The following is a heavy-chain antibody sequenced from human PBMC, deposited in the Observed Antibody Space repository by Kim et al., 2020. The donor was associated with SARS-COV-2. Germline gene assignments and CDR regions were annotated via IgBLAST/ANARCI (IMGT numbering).Heavy chain of an antibody. J-gene: IGHJ4*02. V-gene: IGHV3-23*01. CDR2: IRGSGSST. Sequence: GGSLRLSCAASAFTFNRYAMSWVRQGPGKGLEWVSAIRGSGSSTFYADSVKGRFTISRDNSKNTLYLQMHSLRAEDTAVYYCAKGAETYSEYDFGHFDYWGQGTLVTVSS. CDR3: AKGAETYSEYDFGHFDY. D-gene: IGHD5-12*01. CDR1: AFTFNRYA.